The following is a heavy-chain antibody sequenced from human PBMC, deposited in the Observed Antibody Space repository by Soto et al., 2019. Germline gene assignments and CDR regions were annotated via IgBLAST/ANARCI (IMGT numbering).Heavy chain of an antibody. CDR2: IIPIFGTA. J-gene: IGHJ4*02. Sequence: QVQLVQSGAEVKKPGSSVKVSCKASGGTFSSYAISWVRQAPGQGLEWMGGIIPIFGTANYAQKFQGRVTITADESTSTAYMELSSMRSEDTAGYYCASEGGNRDIVLLQAGIHPFDYWGQGTLVTVSS. CDR3: ASEGGNRDIVLLQAGIHPFDY. D-gene: IGHD2-2*01. CDR1: GGTFSSYA. V-gene: IGHV1-69*12.